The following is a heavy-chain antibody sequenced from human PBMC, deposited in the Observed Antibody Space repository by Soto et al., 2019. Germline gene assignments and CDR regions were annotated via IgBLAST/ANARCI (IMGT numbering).Heavy chain of an antibody. D-gene: IGHD2-2*01. CDR3: ARLRYCSSTSYSLNYFDY. CDR2: IYYSGST. V-gene: IGHV4-31*03. CDR1: GGSISSGGYY. Sequence: PSETLSLTCTVSGGSISSGGYYWSWIRQHPGKGLEWIGYIYYSGSTYYNPSLKSRVTISVDTSKNQFSLKLSSVTAADTAVYYCARLRYCSSTSYSLNYFDYWGQGTLVTVSS. J-gene: IGHJ4*02.